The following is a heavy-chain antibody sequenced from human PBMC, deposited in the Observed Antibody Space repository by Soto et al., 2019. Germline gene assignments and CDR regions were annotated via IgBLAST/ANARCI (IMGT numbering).Heavy chain of an antibody. J-gene: IGHJ6*03. Sequence: VASVKVSCKASGYTFTSYYMHWVRQAPGQGLEWMGIINPSGGSTSYAQKFQVRVTMTRDTSTSAVYMELSSLRSEDTAVYYCARGSEAIFGVVITYYYYYYMDVWGKGTTVTVSS. D-gene: IGHD3-3*01. CDR1: GYTFTSYY. V-gene: IGHV1-46*03. CDR3: ARGSEAIFGVVITYYYYYYMDV. CDR2: INPSGGST.